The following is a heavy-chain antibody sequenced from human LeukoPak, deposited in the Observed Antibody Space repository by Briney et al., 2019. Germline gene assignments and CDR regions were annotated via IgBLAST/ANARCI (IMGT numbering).Heavy chain of an antibody. CDR2: ISSSSSYI. D-gene: IGHD6-19*01. CDR3: ARVRVEQWLVELDY. CDR1: GFTFSSYS. Sequence: GGSLRLSCAASGFTFSSYSTNWVRQAPGKGLEWVSSISSSSSYIYYADSVKGRFTISRDNAKNSLYLQMNSLRAEDTAVYYCARVRVEQWLVELDYWGQGTLVTVSS. J-gene: IGHJ4*02. V-gene: IGHV3-21*01.